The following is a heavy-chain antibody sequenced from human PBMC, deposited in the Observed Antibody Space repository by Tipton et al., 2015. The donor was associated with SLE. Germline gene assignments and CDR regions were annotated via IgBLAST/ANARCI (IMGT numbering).Heavy chain of an antibody. D-gene: IGHD4-23*01. V-gene: IGHV3-21*01. CDR1: GFTFSNAW. Sequence: GSLRLSCAASGFTFSNAWMSWVRQAPGKGLEWVSSISSSSSYIYYADSVKGRFTISRDNAKNSLYLQMNSLRAEDTAVYYCARGGRGDGGNPFDPWSQGTLVTVSS. CDR2: ISSSSSYI. J-gene: IGHJ5*02. CDR3: ARGGRGDGGNPFDP.